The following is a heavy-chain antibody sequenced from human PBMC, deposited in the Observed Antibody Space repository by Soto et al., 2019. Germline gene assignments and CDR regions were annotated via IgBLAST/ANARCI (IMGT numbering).Heavy chain of an antibody. J-gene: IGHJ5*02. D-gene: IGHD3-22*01. V-gene: IGHV3-33*08. CDR2: IWFDGSKK. CDR1: GFTFGLYW. CDR3: ARAHTMMILDRFDP. Sequence: LSCAASGFTFGLYWMGWVRQAPGKGLEWVAVIWFDGSKKYYADSVKGRFTISRDNSKNTVYLDMNSLTADDSGVFYCARAHTMMILDRFDPWGHGTQVTVYS.